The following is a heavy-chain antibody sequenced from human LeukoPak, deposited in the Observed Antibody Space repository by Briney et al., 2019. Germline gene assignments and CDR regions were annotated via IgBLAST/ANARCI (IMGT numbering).Heavy chain of an antibody. Sequence: SETLSLTCTVSGGSISSHYWSWIRQPPGKGLEWIGYIYYSGSTNYNPSLKSRVTISVDTSKNQFSLKLSSVTAADTAVYYCARHGGGSYTVDYWGQGTLVTVSS. CDR3: ARHGGGSYTVDY. CDR1: GGSISSHY. V-gene: IGHV4-59*08. D-gene: IGHD1-26*01. J-gene: IGHJ4*02. CDR2: IYYSGST.